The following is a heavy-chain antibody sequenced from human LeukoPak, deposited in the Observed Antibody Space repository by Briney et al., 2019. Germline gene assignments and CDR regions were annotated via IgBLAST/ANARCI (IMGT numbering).Heavy chain of an antibody. J-gene: IGHJ4*02. CDR3: ARSPSMIVVAPDY. V-gene: IGHV3-23*01. CDR2: TVSRGTT. Sequence: GGSLRLSCVASGFTFTSDAMDWVRQAPGKGLEWVSSTVSRGTTQYADSVKGRFTISRDNSKNTLYLQMNSLRAEDTAVYYCARSPSMIVVAPDYWGQGTLVTVSS. D-gene: IGHD3-22*01. CDR1: GFTFTSDA.